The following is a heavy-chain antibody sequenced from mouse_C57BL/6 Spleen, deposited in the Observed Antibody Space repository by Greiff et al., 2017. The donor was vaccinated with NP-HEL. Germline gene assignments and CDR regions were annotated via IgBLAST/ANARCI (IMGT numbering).Heavy chain of an antibody. V-gene: IGHV14-4*01. CDR3: TTRAVTTGYYFDY. D-gene: IGHD2-2*01. CDR2: IDPENGDT. J-gene: IGHJ2*01. Sequence: VQLQQSGAELVRPGASVKLSCTASGFNIKDDYMHWVKQRPEQGLEWIEWIDPENGDTEYASKFQGKATITADTSSNTAYLQLSSLTSEDTAVYYCTTRAVTTGYYFDYWGQGTTLTVSS. CDR1: GFNIKDDY.